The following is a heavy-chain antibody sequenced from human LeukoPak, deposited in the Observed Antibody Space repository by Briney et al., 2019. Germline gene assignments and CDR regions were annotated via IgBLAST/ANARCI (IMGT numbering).Heavy chain of an antibody. CDR3: ARDGYDSSGYYSPPSFAFDI. V-gene: IGHV3-30*04. J-gene: IGHJ3*02. CDR1: GFTFSSYA. Sequence: GGSLRLSCAASGFTFSSYAMHWVRRAPGKGLEWVAVISYDGSNKYYADSVKGRFTISRDNSKNTLYLQMNSLRAEDTAVYYCARDGYDSSGYYSPPSFAFDIWGQGTMVTVSS. D-gene: IGHD3-22*01. CDR2: ISYDGSNK.